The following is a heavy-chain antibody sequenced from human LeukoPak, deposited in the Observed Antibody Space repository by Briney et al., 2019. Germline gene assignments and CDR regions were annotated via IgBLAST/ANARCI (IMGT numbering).Heavy chain of an antibody. D-gene: IGHD3-3*01. Sequence: GGSLRLSCAASGFTFRSYDMHWVRQATGKGLEWVSGIGTAGEIYYPGSVKGRFTISRENAKNSLYLQMNSLRAGDTAVYYCARGYFAVGAFDIWGQGTMVTVSS. V-gene: IGHV3-13*01. CDR2: IGTAGEI. CDR1: GFTFRSYD. J-gene: IGHJ3*02. CDR3: ARGYFAVGAFDI.